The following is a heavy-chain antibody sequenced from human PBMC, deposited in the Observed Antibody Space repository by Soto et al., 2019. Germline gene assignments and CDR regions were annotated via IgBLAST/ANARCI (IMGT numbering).Heavy chain of an antibody. Sequence: EVQLVESGGGLVKPGGSLRLSCAASGFTFSSYAMSWVRQAPGKGLEWVSTISASGGSTYHADSVKGRFTISRDNSKNTRYLQMNSLRDEHTASYYCAKAMRGSGSDYIYGVDVWGQGTTVTVS. CDR1: GFTFSSYA. J-gene: IGHJ6*02. CDR3: AKAMRGSGSDYIYGVDV. D-gene: IGHD3-10*01. V-gene: IGHV3-23*04. CDR2: ISASGGST.